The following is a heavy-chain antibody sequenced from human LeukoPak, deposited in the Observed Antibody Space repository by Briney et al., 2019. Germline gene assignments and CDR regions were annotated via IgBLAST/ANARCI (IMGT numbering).Heavy chain of an antibody. CDR1: GGTFSSYA. V-gene: IGHV1-69*05. Sequence: SVKVSCKASGGTFSSYAISWVRQAPGQGLEWMGGIIPIFGTANYAQKFQGRVTITTDESTSTAYMELSSLRSEDTAVYYCARDGSSSWDRAFYYYYYYMDVWGKGTTVTVSS. CDR2: IIPIFGTA. D-gene: IGHD6-13*01. CDR3: ARDGSSSWDRAFYYYYYYMDV. J-gene: IGHJ6*03.